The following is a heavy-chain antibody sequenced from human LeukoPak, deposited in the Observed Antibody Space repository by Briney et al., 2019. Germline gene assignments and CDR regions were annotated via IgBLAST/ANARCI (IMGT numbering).Heavy chain of an antibody. CDR2: IYYSRST. CDR3: ARDRGDYDSSGYYGYFDY. CDR1: GGSIRSHY. Sequence: SETLSLTCTVSGGSIRSHYWSWLRQPPGKGLEWIRYIYYSRSTNYNPSLKSRVTISVDTSKNQFSLKLSSVTAADTAVYYCARDRGDYDSSGYYGYFDYWGQGALATVSS. V-gene: IGHV4-59*11. D-gene: IGHD3-22*01. J-gene: IGHJ4*03.